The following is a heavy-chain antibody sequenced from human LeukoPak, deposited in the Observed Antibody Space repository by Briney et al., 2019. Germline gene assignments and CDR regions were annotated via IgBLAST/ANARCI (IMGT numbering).Heavy chain of an antibody. Sequence: PSETLSLTXTVSGGSISSYYWSWIRQTAGKGLEWIGRIYTSGSTNYNPSLKSRVTMSVDTSKNQFSLKLSSVTAADTAVYYCAREAEDIVVVPAATYYYYYYMDVWGKGTTVTVSS. CDR1: GGSISSYY. J-gene: IGHJ6*03. CDR3: AREAEDIVVVPAATYYYYYYMDV. D-gene: IGHD2-2*01. V-gene: IGHV4-4*07. CDR2: IYTSGST.